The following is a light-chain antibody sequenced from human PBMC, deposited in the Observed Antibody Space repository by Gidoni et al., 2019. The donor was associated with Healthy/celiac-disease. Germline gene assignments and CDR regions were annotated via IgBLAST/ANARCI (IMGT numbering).Light chain of an antibody. CDR2: AAS. CDR3: LQDYNYPRT. Sequence: AIQLTPSPSSLSASVGDRVTITCRASQGIRNDLGWYQQKPGKAPKLLIYAASSLQSGVPSRFSGSGSGTDFTLTISSLQPEDFATYYWLQDYNYPRTFGQGTKLEIK. J-gene: IGKJ2*02. V-gene: IGKV1-6*01. CDR1: QGIRND.